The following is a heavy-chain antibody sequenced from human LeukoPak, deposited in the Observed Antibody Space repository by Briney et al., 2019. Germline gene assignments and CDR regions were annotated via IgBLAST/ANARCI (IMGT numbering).Heavy chain of an antibody. D-gene: IGHD6-6*01. J-gene: IGHJ4*02. CDR3: ARDLWAARPEFDY. CDR1: GFTFSSYS. V-gene: IGHV3-48*04. Sequence: GGSLRLSCAASGFTFSSYSMNWVRQAPGKGLEWVSYISSSSSTIYYADSVKGRFTISRDNAKNSLYLQMNSLRAEDTAVYYCARDLWAARPEFDYWGQGTLVTVSS. CDR2: ISSSSSTI.